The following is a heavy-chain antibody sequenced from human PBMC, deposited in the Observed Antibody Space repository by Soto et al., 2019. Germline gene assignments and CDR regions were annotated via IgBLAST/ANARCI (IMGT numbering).Heavy chain of an antibody. D-gene: IGHD3-10*01. CDR2: ISSSSSTI. Sequence: QVQLVESGGGLVKPGGSLRLSCAASGFTFSDYYMSWIRQAPGKGLEWVSDISSSSSTIYYADSVKGRFTISRDNAKNSLVLQVNSLRAEDTAVYYCARARGSGTFFDYWGQGTLVTVSS. V-gene: IGHV3-11*01. CDR1: GFTFSDYY. CDR3: ARARGSGTFFDY. J-gene: IGHJ4*02.